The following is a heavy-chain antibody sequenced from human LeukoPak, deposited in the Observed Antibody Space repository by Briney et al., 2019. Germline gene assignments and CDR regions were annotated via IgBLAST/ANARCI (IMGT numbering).Heavy chain of an antibody. V-gene: IGHV7-4-1*02. Sequence: ASVKVSCKASGYTFTSYAMNWVRQAPGQGLEWMGRINTNTGNPTYAQGFTGRFVFPLDTSVSTAYLQISSLKAEDTAVYYCARDLSTAVDSSSWYDYWGQGTLVAVSS. CDR1: GYTFTSYA. D-gene: IGHD6-13*01. J-gene: IGHJ4*02. CDR2: INTNTGNP. CDR3: ARDLSTAVDSSSWYDY.